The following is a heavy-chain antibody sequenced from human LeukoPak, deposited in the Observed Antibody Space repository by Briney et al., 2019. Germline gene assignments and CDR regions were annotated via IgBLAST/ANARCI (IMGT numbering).Heavy chain of an antibody. D-gene: IGHD6-13*01. V-gene: IGHV4-34*01. J-gene: IGHJ4*02. Sequence: SETLSLTCAVYGGSFSGYYWSWIRQPPGKGLEWIGEINHSGSTNYNPSLKSRVTISVDTSKNQFSLKLSSVTAADTAVYYCARGRFSSSSWYSSYYFDYWGQGTLVTVSS. CDR3: ARGRFSSSSWYSSYYFDY. CDR1: GGSFSGYY. CDR2: INHSGST.